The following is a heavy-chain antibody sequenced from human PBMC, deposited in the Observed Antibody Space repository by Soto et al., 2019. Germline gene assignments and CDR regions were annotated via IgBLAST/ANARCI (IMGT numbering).Heavy chain of an antibody. CDR2: IYYSGST. CDR1: GGSISSGGYY. J-gene: IGHJ4*02. Sequence: QVQLQESGPGLVKPSQTLSLTCTVSGGSISSGGYYWSWIRQHPGKGLEWIGYIYYSGSTYYNPSLNSRVTISVDTSKTQFSLKLSSVTAADTAVYYWAREGGGSGKNGPSDYWGQGTLVTVSS. D-gene: IGHD3-10*01. CDR3: AREGGGSGKNGPSDY. V-gene: IGHV4-31*03.